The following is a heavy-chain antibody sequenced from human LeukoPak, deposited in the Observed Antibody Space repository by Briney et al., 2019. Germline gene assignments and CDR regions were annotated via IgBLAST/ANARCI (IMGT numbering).Heavy chain of an antibody. CDR1: GFTFSSYS. CDR2: ISSSSYI. CDR3: ARDTYYDSSGYNDY. D-gene: IGHD3-22*01. J-gene: IGHJ4*02. Sequence: GGSLRLSCAASGFTFSSYSMNWVRQAPGKGLEWVSSISSSSYIYYADSVKGRFTISRDNAKNSLYLQMNSLRAEDTAVYYCARDTYYDSSGYNDYWGQGTLVTVSS. V-gene: IGHV3-21*01.